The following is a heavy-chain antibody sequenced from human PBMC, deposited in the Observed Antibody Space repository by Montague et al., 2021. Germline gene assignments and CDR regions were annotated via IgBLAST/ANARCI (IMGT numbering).Heavy chain of an antibody. CDR3: ARHQGRCGQLLDGMDV. CDR1: GGSISSSSYY. Sequence: SETLSLTCSVSGGSISSSSYYWGWIRQPPGKGLEWIGSIYYSGSTYYNPSLKSRVTISVDTSKNQFSLKLSSVTAADTAMYYCARHQGRCGQLLDGMDVWGQGTTVTVSS. D-gene: IGHD3-10*01. CDR2: IYYSGST. V-gene: IGHV4-39*01. J-gene: IGHJ6*02.